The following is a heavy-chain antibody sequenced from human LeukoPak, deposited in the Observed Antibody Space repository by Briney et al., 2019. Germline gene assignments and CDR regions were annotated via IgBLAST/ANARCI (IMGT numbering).Heavy chain of an antibody. J-gene: IGHJ4*02. CDR3: AKGSSTNWDNIQDH. D-gene: IGHD1/OR15-1a*01. CDR2: ISWTSGSM. CDR1: GFTFDDYA. Sequence: GRSLRLSCAASGFTFDDYAMNWVRQAPGKGLEWVSGISWTSGSMGYADSVKGRFTISRDNAKNSLYLQMNSLRAEDTALYYCAKGSSTNWDNIQDHWGQGTLVTVSS. V-gene: IGHV3-9*01.